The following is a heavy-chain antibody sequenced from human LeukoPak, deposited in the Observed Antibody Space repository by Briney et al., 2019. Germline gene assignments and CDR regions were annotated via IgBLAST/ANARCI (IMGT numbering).Heavy chain of an antibody. CDR1: GFTVSSNY. CDR3: ARWRTYYDILTGYCPYGMDV. V-gene: IGHV3-23*01. D-gene: IGHD3-9*01. CDR2: ISGSGGST. Sequence: GGSLRLSCVASGFTVSSNYLTWVRQAPGKGLEWVSAISGSGGSTYYADSVKGRFTISRDNSKNTLYLQMNSLRAEDTAVYYCARWRTYYDILTGYCPYGMDVWGQGTTVTVSS. J-gene: IGHJ6*02.